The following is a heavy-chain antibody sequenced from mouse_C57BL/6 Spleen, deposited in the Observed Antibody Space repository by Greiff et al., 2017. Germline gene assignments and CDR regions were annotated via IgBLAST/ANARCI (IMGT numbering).Heavy chain of an antibody. CDR1: GYAFTNYL. V-gene: IGHV1-54*01. CDR3: ARYGYYGSSEEGNAMDY. J-gene: IGHJ4*01. CDR2: INPGSGGT. Sequence: VQLQQSGAELVRPGTSVKVSCKASGYAFTNYLIEWVKQRPGQGLEWIGVINPGSGGTNYNEKFKGKATLTADKSSSTAYMQLSSLTSEDSAVYFCARYGYYGSSEEGNAMDYWGQGTSVTVSS. D-gene: IGHD1-1*01.